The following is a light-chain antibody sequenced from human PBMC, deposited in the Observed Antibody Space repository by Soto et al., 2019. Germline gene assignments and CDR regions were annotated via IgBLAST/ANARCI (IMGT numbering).Light chain of an antibody. Sequence: QSALTQPASVSGSPGQSITISCTGTSSDVGGYNYVSWYQQHPGKAPKLMIYEVSDRPAGVSNRFSSSKSGNTASLTISGLQAEDEADYYCSSYRSSSTLYVFGTGTKVTVL. CDR3: SSYRSSSTLYV. J-gene: IGLJ1*01. V-gene: IGLV2-14*01. CDR1: SSDVGGYNY. CDR2: EVS.